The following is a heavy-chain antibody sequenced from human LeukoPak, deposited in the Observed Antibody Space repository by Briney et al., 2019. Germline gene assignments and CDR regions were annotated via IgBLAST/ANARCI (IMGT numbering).Heavy chain of an antibody. V-gene: IGHV3-23*01. CDR2: ISGSGGST. CDR3: ARLSEGQNGVE. Sequence: PGGSLRLSCAASGFTFSSYAMSWVRQAPGKGLEWVSAISGSGGSTYYADSVKGRFTISRDNAKNSLYLQMNSLRAEDTAVYYCARLSEGQNGVEWGQGTLVTVSS. D-gene: IGHD2-15*01. CDR1: GFTFSSYA. J-gene: IGHJ4*02.